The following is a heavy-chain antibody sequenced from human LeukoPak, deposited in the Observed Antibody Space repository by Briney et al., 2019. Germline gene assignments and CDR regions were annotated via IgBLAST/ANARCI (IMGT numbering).Heavy chain of an antibody. V-gene: IGHV1-2*02. Sequence: ASVKVSCKASGYTFTGYYMHWVRQAPGQGLERMGWINPNSGGTNYAQKFQGRVTMTRDTSISTAYMELSRLRSDDTAVYYCARDGGGTYYFDYWGQGTLVTVSS. J-gene: IGHJ4*02. CDR2: INPNSGGT. CDR1: GYTFTGYY. D-gene: IGHD4-23*01. CDR3: ARDGGGTYYFDY.